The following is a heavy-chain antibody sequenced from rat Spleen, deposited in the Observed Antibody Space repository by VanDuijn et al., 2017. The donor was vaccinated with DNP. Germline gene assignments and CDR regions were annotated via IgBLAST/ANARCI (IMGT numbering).Heavy chain of an antibody. V-gene: IGHV4-2*01. J-gene: IGHJ2*01. Sequence: EVKLVESGGGLVQPGRSLKLSCAASGFNFNDYWMGWVRQAPGKGLEWIGQINKDSSTVNYNPSLKDKFTIYRDNAQNTLFLQMSKLVSEDPAVYYCPMGTNYGVDNDYFDYWGQRVLVTVSS. D-gene: IGHD1-11*01. CDR1: GFNFNDYW. CDR2: INKDSSTV. CDR3: PMGTNYGVDNDYFDY.